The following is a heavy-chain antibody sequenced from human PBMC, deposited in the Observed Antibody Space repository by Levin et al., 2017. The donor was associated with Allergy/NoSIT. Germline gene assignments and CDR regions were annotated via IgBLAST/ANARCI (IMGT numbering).Heavy chain of an antibody. CDR3: VKDDYASI. J-gene: IGHJ3*02. CDR1: GFSFSAYW. D-gene: IGHD4-17*01. Sequence: SCAASGFSFSAYWMHWVRQAPGKGLVWVSRISNDGSVTSYADSVKGRFTISRDNAKNTLYLQMNSLREEDTALYYCVKDDYASIWGQGTMVTVSS. V-gene: IGHV3-74*01. CDR2: ISNDGSVT.